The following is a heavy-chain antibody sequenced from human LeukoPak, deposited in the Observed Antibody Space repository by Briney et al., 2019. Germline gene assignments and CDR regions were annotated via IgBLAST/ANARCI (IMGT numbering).Heavy chain of an antibody. V-gene: IGHV4-4*07. Sequence: PSETLSLTCTVSGGSISSYYWSWIRQPAGKGLGWIGRIYTSGSTNYNPSLKSRVTMSVDTSKNQFSLKLSSVTAADTAVYYCARDGRVVPAAMLVDYYYGMDVWGQGTTVTVSS. CDR2: IYTSGST. CDR3: ARDGRVVPAAMLVDYYYGMDV. J-gene: IGHJ6*02. D-gene: IGHD2-2*01. CDR1: GGSISSYY.